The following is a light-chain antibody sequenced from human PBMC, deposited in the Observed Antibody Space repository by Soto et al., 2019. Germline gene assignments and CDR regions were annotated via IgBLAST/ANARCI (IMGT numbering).Light chain of an antibody. CDR1: QSLSSL. Sequence: DLQMTQSPSTLSASVGDRVTITCRASQSLSSLLAWYQQKPGKAPKLLIYKASSLESGVPSRFSGSGSGTEFTLTISSLQPDDSATYYCQQYNTYSPFGGGTKVEIK. CDR3: QQYNTYSP. V-gene: IGKV1-5*03. J-gene: IGKJ4*02. CDR2: KAS.